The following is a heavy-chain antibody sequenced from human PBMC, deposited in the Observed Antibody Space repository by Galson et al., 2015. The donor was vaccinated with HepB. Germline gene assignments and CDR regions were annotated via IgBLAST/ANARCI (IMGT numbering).Heavy chain of an antibody. CDR3: AKEGYYDFWSGYQPPTV. J-gene: IGHJ6*04. D-gene: IGHD3-3*01. CDR1: GFTFSSYG. CDR2: ISYDGSNK. Sequence: SLRLSCAASGFTFSSYGMHWVRQAPGKGLEWVAVISYDGSNKYYADSVKGRFTISRDNSKNTLYLQMNSLRAEDTAVYYCAKEGYYDFWSGYQPPTVWGKGTTVTVSS. V-gene: IGHV3-30*18.